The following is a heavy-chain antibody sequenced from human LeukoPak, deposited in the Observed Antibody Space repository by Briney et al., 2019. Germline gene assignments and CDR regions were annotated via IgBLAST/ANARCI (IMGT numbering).Heavy chain of an antibody. Sequence: GEYLKLHCKGSGRNFAYYWIGWAGQLTGKGLEWMGLIHPGDSDTNYSPSIQGQLTMSLHKSLNIAYLQWRSLKAQCTAMFYHASRSTRLLDHWGQGTRVTVSS. CDR1: GRNFAYYW. J-gene: IGHJ4*02. D-gene: IGHD3-3*01. CDR3: ASRSTRLLDH. V-gene: IGHV5-51*01. CDR2: IHPGDSDT.